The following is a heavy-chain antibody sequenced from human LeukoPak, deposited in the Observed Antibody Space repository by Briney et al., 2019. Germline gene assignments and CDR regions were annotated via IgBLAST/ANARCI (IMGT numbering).Heavy chain of an antibody. CDR1: GFTFRNYA. D-gene: IGHD3-22*01. Sequence: TGGSLRLSCEASGFTFRNYAMSWVRQAPGKGLEWVTFIRYDGSNRYYTDSVKGRFTISRDNSKNTLYLQMNSLRAEDTAVYYCAKHDSIYDTIDDWGQGTLVTVSS. J-gene: IGHJ4*02. CDR2: IRYDGSNR. CDR3: AKHDSIYDTIDD. V-gene: IGHV3-30*02.